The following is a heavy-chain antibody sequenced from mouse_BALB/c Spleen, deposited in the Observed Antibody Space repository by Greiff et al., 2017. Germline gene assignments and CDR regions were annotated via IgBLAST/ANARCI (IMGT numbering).Heavy chain of an antibody. CDR3: ARWGYDWYFDV. J-gene: IGHJ1*01. Sequence: VQLQQSGAELVKPGASVKLSCTASGFNIKDTYMHWVNQRPEQGLEWIGRIDPANGNTKYDPKFQGKATITADTSSNTAYLQLSSLTSEDTAVYYCARWGYDWYFDVWGAGTTVTVSS. V-gene: IGHV14-3*02. CDR1: GFNIKDTY. D-gene: IGHD2-2*01. CDR2: IDPANGNT.